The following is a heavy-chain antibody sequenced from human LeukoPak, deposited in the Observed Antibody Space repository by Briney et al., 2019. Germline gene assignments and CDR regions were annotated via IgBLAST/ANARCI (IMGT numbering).Heavy chain of an antibody. CDR3: ARLRIVVVVAATNSGNNWFDP. V-gene: IGHV4-59*08. J-gene: IGHJ5*02. D-gene: IGHD2-15*01. CDR2: IYYSGST. Sequence: PSETLSLTCTVSGGSIRSYYWSWIRQPPGKGLEWIGYIYYSGSTNYNPSLKSRVTISVDTSKNQFSLKLSSVTAADTAVYYCARLRIVVVVAATNSGNNWFDPWGRGTLVTVSS. CDR1: GGSIRSYY.